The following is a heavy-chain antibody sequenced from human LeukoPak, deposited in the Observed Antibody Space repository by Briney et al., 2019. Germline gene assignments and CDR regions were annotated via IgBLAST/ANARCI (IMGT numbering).Heavy chain of an antibody. Sequence: ASVKVSCKESGYTFTSYYMHWVRQAPGQGLEWMGIINPSGGSTSYAQKFQGRVTMTRDTSTSAVYMELSSLRSEDTDVYYCARTYGSGRPVDYWGQGTLVTVSS. V-gene: IGHV1-46*01. J-gene: IGHJ4*02. CDR3: ARTYGSGRPVDY. CDR2: INPSGGST. D-gene: IGHD3-10*01. CDR1: GYTFTSYY.